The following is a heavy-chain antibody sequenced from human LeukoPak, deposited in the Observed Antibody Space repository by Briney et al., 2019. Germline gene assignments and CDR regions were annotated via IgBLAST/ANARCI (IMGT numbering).Heavy chain of an antibody. CDR1: GVSISSYS. V-gene: IGHV4-4*09. D-gene: IGHD5-24*01. CDR3: ARRGTDMATIPDYGYWYMDV. Sequence: SETLSLTYTVSGVSISSYSWSWIRRPPGKGLEWIGYLYTSGSTDSNPSLKSRVTISEDTSKNQVSLKLRSVTAADTAVYYCARRGTDMATIPDYGYWYMDVWGKGTTVTVSS. CDR2: LYTSGST. J-gene: IGHJ6*03.